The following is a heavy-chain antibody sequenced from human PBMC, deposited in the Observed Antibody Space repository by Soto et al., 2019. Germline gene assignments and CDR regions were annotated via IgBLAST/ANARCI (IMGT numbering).Heavy chain of an antibody. V-gene: IGHV3-33*01. CDR3: ARGLHSLFDY. D-gene: IGHD2-21*01. J-gene: IGHJ4*02. CDR2: IWYDGNNK. CDR1: GFTFSNYG. Sequence: QVQLVESGGGVVQPGGSLRLSCAASGFTFSNYGMHWVRQAPGKGLEWVAVIWYDGNNKYYADSVKGRFTISRDNSNNTLYVQMTSLRADDTAVYYGARGLHSLFDYWGQGTLVTVSS.